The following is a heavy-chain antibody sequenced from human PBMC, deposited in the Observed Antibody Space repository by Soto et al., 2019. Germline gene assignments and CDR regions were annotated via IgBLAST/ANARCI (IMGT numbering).Heavy chain of an antibody. J-gene: IGHJ5*01. D-gene: IGHD2-2*01. V-gene: IGHV3-23*01. Sequence: EVQLLESGGGLVQPGGSLRLSCAASGFTFSSYAMSWVRQAPGKGLEWVSAISGSGGSTYYADSVKGRFTISRDNSKNTLYLQMNSPRAGDTALYYCAKDRGTLDIVVVPAATDSWGQGTLVTVSS. CDR3: AKDRGTLDIVVVPAATDS. CDR1: GFTFSSYA. CDR2: ISGSGGST.